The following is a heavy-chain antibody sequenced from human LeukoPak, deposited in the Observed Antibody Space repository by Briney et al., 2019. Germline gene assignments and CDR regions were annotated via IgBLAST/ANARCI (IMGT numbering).Heavy chain of an antibody. CDR3: ARDVSQHMVDY. V-gene: IGHV4-34*01. D-gene: IGHD6-13*01. Sequence: SETLSLTCAVYGGSFNGYYWSWIRQPPGKGLEWIGEINHSGSTNYNPSLKSRVTISVGTSKNQFSLELSSVTAADTAVYYCARDVSQHMVDYWGQGTLVTVSS. CDR1: GGSFNGYY. J-gene: IGHJ4*02. CDR2: INHSGST.